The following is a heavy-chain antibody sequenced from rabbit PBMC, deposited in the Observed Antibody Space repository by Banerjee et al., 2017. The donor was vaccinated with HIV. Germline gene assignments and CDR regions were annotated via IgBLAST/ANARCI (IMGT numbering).Heavy chain of an antibody. CDR1: GFDFSNYY. CDR2: IDPLFGST. CDR3: ARDTYYAGGDAGYDYVTRLDL. V-gene: IGHV1S43*01. J-gene: IGHJ3*01. D-gene: IGHD6-1*01. Sequence: QSLEESGGDLVKPGGSLKLSCKASGFDFSNYYMSWVRQAPGKGLEWIGYIDPLFGSTWYASWVNGRFTISRSTSLNTVDLKMTSLTAADTATYFCARDTYYAGGDAGYDYVTRLDLRGPGTLVTVS.